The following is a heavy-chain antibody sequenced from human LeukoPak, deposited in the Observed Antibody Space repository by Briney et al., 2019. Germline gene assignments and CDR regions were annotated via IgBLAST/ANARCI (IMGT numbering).Heavy chain of an antibody. J-gene: IGHJ4*02. CDR2: TKDIVSNHAM. CDR3: TSESVVPYYYDSSDYRGLDY. D-gene: IGHD3-22*01. Sequence: PGGSLRLSCAASGFILSGHFMDWVRQAPGKGLEWVGRTKDIVSNHAMFYVASVESRFFISRDDSRNSLYLQMNSLKTEDTAVYYCTSESVVPYYYDSSDYRGLDYWGQGTLVTVSS. V-gene: IGHV3-72*01. CDR1: GFILSGHF.